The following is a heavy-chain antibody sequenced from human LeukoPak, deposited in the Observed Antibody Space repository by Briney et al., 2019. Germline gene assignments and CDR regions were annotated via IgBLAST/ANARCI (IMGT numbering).Heavy chain of an antibody. CDR3: ARDRDVRGVIVRF. CDR2: IGSSGSTI. D-gene: IGHD3-10*01. V-gene: IGHV3-48*04. J-gene: IGHJ4*02. Sequence: GRSLRLSCAASGFTFSSYAMHWVRQAPGKGLEWVSYIGSSGSTIYYADSVKGRFTISRDNAKNSLYLQMNSLRAEDTAVYYCARDRDVRGVIVRFWGQGTLVTVSS. CDR1: GFTFSSYA.